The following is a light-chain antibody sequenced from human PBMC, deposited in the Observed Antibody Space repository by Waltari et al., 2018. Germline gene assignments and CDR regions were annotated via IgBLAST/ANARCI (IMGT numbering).Light chain of an antibody. Sequence: EIVMTQSPATLSVSPGDRGTLSCRASQSVSSNLAWYQQKPGQAPRLLIYGASTRATGIPARFSGSGSGTEFTLTISSLQSEDFAVYYCQQYNNWPLTFGGGTKVEIK. CDR2: GAS. J-gene: IGKJ4*01. V-gene: IGKV3-15*01. CDR3: QQYNNWPLT. CDR1: QSVSSN.